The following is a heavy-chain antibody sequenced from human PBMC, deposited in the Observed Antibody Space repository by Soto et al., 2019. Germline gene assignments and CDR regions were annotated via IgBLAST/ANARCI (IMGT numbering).Heavy chain of an antibody. J-gene: IGHJ3*02. CDR3: VKYYYDSSGYYGLNAFDI. V-gene: IGHV3-64D*06. Sequence: WGSLRVSCLSSRFTFSSYAMHWVRQAPGKGLEYVSSISSNGDSTYYADSVKGRFTISRDNSKNTMYLQMSSLRAEDTAVYYCVKYYYDSSGYYGLNAFDIWGQGTMVTVSS. CDR2: ISSNGDST. D-gene: IGHD3-22*01. CDR1: RFTFSSYA.